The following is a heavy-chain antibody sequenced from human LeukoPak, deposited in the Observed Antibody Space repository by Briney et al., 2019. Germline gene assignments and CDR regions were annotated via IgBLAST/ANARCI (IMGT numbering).Heavy chain of an antibody. V-gene: IGHV3-23*01. CDR2: ISGSGGST. CDR3: AKDDRWQQLVLDY. J-gene: IGHJ4*02. CDR1: GFTFSSYA. Sequence: PWGSLRLSCAASGFTFSSYAMSWVRQAPGKGLEWVSAISGSGGSTYYADSVKGRFTISRDNSKNTLYLQMNSLRAEDTAVYYCAKDDRWQQLVLDYWGQGTLVTVSS. D-gene: IGHD6-13*01.